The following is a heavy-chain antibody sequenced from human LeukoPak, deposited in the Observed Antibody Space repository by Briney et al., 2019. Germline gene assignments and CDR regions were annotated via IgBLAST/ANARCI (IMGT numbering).Heavy chain of an antibody. Sequence: GGSLRLSCAASGFTFSSYAMTWVRQAPGKGLEWVSAITGGGDTTYYADSVKGRFTISRDNSKNTLYLQMNSLRAEDTAVYYCARDPPDYYGSGSYYRFFLSEFDYWGQGTLVTVSS. CDR1: GFTFSSYA. CDR3: ARDPPDYYGSGSYYRFFLSEFDY. V-gene: IGHV3-23*01. D-gene: IGHD3-10*01. CDR2: ITGGGDTT. J-gene: IGHJ4*02.